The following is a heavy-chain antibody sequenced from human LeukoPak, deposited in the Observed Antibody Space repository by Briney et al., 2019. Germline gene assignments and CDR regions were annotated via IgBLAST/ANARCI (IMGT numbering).Heavy chain of an antibody. V-gene: IGHV3-48*04. CDR3: ARGAMDDAFDI. CDR1: GFTFSSYA. J-gene: IGHJ3*02. Sequence: GGSLRLSCAASGFTFSSYAMSWVRQAPGKGLEWVSYISSSGSTIYYADSVKGRFTISRDNAKNSLYLQMNSLRAEDTAVYYCARGAMDDAFDIWGQGTMVTVSS. D-gene: IGHD2-2*01. CDR2: ISSSGSTI.